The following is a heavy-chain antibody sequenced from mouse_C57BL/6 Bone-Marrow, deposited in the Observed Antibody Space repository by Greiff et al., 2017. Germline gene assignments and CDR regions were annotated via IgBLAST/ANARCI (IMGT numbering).Heavy chain of an antibody. V-gene: IGHV3-6*01. D-gene: IGHD4-1*01. Sequence: EVKLMESGPGLVKPSQSLSLTCSVTGYSITSGYYWNWIRQFPGNKLEWMGYISYDGSNNYNPSLKNRISITRDTYKNQFFLKLNSVTTEDTATYYCARENCYFDYWGQGTTLTVSS. CDR3: ARENCYFDY. J-gene: IGHJ2*01. CDR2: ISYDGSN. CDR1: GYSITSGYY.